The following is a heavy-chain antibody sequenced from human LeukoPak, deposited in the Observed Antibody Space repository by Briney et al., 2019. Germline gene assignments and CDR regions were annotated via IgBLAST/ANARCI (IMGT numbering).Heavy chain of an antibody. Sequence: SVKVSCKASGGTFSSYAISWVRQAPGQGLEWMGGIIPIFGTANYAQKFQDRVTITADESTSTAYMELSSLRSEDTAVYYCARDYTSYGDYFNWFDPWGQGTLVTVSS. D-gene: IGHD4-17*01. CDR2: IIPIFGTA. V-gene: IGHV1-69*13. CDR3: ARDYTSYGDYFNWFDP. CDR1: GGTFSSYA. J-gene: IGHJ5*02.